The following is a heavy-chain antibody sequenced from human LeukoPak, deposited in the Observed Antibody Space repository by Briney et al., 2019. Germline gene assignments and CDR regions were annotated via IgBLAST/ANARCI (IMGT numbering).Heavy chain of an antibody. Sequence: SETLSLTCTVSGGTINSYYWGWIRQPAGKGLEWLGRIYTDGSTNYNPFLRRRISMSVDLSANQFTVRVSSVTAADTAIYYCARDHNECDFLSDAYLGYFDYWGQGALVTVSS. CDR2: IYTDGST. CDR1: GGTINSYY. V-gene: IGHV4-4*07. CDR3: ARDHNECDFLSDAYLGYFDY. D-gene: IGHD3-3*01. J-gene: IGHJ4*02.